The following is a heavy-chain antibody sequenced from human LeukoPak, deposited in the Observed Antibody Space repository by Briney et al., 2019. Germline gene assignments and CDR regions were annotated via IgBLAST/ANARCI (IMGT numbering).Heavy chain of an antibody. V-gene: IGHV4-39*07. D-gene: IGHD3-10*01. CDR3: ARKFIAWFGESIPEGHNWFDP. J-gene: IGHJ5*02. CDR2: ILYNGHT. CDR1: GGSFNSGTSY. Sequence: SETLSLTCSVSGGSFNSGTSYWGWIRQPPGKGLEWIGSILYNGHTDYSPSLKSRVTISVDTSKNQFSLKLSSVTAADTAVYYCARKFIAWFGESIPEGHNWFDPWGQGTLVTVSS.